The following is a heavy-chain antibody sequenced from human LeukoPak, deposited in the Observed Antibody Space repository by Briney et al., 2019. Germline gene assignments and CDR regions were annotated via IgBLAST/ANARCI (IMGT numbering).Heavy chain of an antibody. Sequence: SETLSLTCTVSGGSISSGTYYWSWIRQPAGKGLEWIGRIYTSGNTNYNPSLKSRVTISVDTSKNQFSLKLSSVIAADTAVYYCARDRDCGGDCYTFDYWGQGTLVTVSS. CDR2: IYTSGNT. CDR3: ARDRDCGGDCYTFDY. CDR1: GGSISSGTYY. D-gene: IGHD2-21*02. V-gene: IGHV4-61*02. J-gene: IGHJ4*02.